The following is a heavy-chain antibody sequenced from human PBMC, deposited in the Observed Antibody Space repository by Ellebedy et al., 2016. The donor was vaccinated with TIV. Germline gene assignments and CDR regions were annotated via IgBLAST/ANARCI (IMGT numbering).Heavy chain of an antibody. Sequence: GESLKISXAVSGFTFSDYYMSWIRQAPGKGLEYIAYINSGFGTIYYADSVKGRFSVSRDSAKNSLYLEMNSLRAEDTAVYYCARNGEMGTIRYWGQGTLVAVSS. J-gene: IGHJ4*02. D-gene: IGHD5-24*01. CDR1: GFTFSDYY. CDR2: INSGFGTI. CDR3: ARNGEMGTIRY. V-gene: IGHV3-11*01.